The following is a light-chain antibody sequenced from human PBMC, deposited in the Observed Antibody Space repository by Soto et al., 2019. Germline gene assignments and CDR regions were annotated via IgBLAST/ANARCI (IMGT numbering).Light chain of an antibody. CDR1: QSVNSN. CDR2: VAS. V-gene: IGKV3-15*01. J-gene: IGKJ4*01. CDR3: QQYNVWPLT. Sequence: EIVMTQSPVTLSVSPGDRATLSCRASQSVNSNLAWYQHKPGQTPKLLIYVASTRATGIPARLSGSGSGTEFTLTISSLQSEDFAVYYCQQYNVWPLTFGGGTKVEFK.